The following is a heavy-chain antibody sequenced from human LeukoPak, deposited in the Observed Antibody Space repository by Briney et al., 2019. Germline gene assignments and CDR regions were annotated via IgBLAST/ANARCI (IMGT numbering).Heavy chain of an antibody. CDR3: AKDSSGWSHIYMDV. V-gene: IGHV3-23*01. D-gene: IGHD6-19*01. CDR2: ISAGGGTT. Sequence: QAGGSLRLSCAASEFTFSSYAMTWVRQAPGKGLEWGSGISAGGGTTYYADSVKGRFSISRDNSKKTVYLQMNSLRAEDTAVYYRAKDSSGWSHIYMDVWGKGTTVTVSS. J-gene: IGHJ6*03. CDR1: EFTFSSYA.